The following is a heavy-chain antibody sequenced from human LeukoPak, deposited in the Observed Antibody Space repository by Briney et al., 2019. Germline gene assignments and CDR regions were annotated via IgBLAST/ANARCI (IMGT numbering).Heavy chain of an antibody. V-gene: IGHV3-13*01. D-gene: IGHD1-26*01. CDR3: ARAGVGATTYFDS. Sequence: PGGSLRLSCAASGFTFSSYDMHWVRQATGKGLEWVSAIGTAGDSYYPGSVKGRFTISRENAKHSLYLQMNSLRAGDTAVYYCARAGVGATTYFDSWGQGTLVTVSS. CDR1: GFTFSSYD. CDR2: IGTAGDS. J-gene: IGHJ4*02.